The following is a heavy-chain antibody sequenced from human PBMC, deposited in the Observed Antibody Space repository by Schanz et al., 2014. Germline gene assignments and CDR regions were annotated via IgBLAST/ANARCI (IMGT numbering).Heavy chain of an antibody. J-gene: IGHJ1*01. CDR1: GFTFSTTG. CDR2: IRDDGINK. CDR3: AKEWSPSF. Sequence: QVRLVESGGGVVQPGGSLRLSCAASGFTFSTTGMHWVRQAPGKGLVLGTYIRDDGINKDYADSVKGRFTVSRDNAKSTLLLQXXXXRPEDPAIYYCAKEWSPSFWGQVPL. D-gene: IGHD1-26*01. V-gene: IGHV3-30*02.